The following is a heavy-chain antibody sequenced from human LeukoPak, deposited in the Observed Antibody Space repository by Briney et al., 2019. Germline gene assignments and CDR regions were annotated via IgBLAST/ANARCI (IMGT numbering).Heavy chain of an antibody. J-gene: IGHJ4*02. Sequence: SETLSLTCTVSGGSISSSSYYWGWLRQPPGKGLEWIGSIYYSGSTYYNPSLKSRVTISVDTSKNQFSLKLSSVTAADTAVYYCARVNYDFWSDYPEMSFDYWGQGTLVTASS. V-gene: IGHV4-39*07. CDR1: GGSISSSSYY. CDR3: ARVNYDFWSDYPEMSFDY. D-gene: IGHD3-3*01. CDR2: IYYSGST.